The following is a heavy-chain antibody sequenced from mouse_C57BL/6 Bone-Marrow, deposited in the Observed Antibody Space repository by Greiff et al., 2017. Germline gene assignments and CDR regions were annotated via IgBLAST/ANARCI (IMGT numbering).Heavy chain of an antibody. CDR2: IYPRSGNT. J-gene: IGHJ3*01. V-gene: IGHV1-81*01. CDR1: GYTFTSYG. Sequence: QVQLKQSGAELARPGASVKLSCKASGYTFTSYGISWVKQRTGQGLEWIGEIYPRSGNTYYNEKFKGKATLTADKSSSTAYMELRSLTSEDSAVYFCARRGTGTQFAYWGQGTLVTVSA. D-gene: IGHD4-1*01. CDR3: ARRGTGTQFAY.